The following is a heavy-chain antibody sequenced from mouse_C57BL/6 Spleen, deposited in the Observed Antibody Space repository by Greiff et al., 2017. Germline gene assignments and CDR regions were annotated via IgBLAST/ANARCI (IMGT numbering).Heavy chain of an antibody. CDR2: IDPETGGT. J-gene: IGHJ2*01. V-gene: IGHV1-15*01. Sequence: VQLQQSGAELVRPGASVTLSCKASGYTFTDYEMHWVKQTPVHGLEWIGAIDPETGGTAYNQKFKGKAILTADKSSSTAYMELRSLTSEDSAVYYVTRLEKGDYFDYWGQGTTLTVSS. CDR1: GYTFTDYE. CDR3: TRLEKGDYFDY.